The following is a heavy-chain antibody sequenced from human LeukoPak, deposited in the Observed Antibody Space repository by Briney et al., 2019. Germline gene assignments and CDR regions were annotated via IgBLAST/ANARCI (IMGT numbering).Heavy chain of an antibody. CDR2: ISYDGSNK. Sequence: PGGSLRLSCAASGFTFSSYAMHWVRQAPGKGLEWVAVISYDGSNKYYADSVKGRFTISRDNSKNTLYLQMNSLRAEDTAVYYCARVLYSGNYFDYWGQGTLVTVSS. V-gene: IGHV3-30-3*01. J-gene: IGHJ4*02. CDR3: ARVLYSGNYFDY. CDR1: GFTFSSYA. D-gene: IGHD1-26*01.